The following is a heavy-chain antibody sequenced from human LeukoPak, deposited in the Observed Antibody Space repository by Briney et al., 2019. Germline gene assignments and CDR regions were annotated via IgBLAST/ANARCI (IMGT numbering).Heavy chain of an antibody. Sequence: PGGSLRLSCAASGFTFRSSAMHWVRQAPGKGLEGVAVTSYDGRNKYYADSAKGRFTISRDNSKNTLYLQMNSLRPEDTAVYYCARDGYGLDTPMVSTNFDYWGQGTLVTVSS. D-gene: IGHD5-18*01. CDR3: ARDGYGLDTPMVSTNFDY. CDR2: TSYDGRNK. CDR1: GFTFRSSA. V-gene: IGHV3-30*04. J-gene: IGHJ4*02.